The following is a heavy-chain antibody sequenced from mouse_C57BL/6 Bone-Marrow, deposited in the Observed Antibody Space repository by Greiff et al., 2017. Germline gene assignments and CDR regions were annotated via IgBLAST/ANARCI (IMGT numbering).Heavy chain of an antibody. V-gene: IGHV14-4*01. D-gene: IGHD2-4*01. J-gene: IGHJ2*01. CDR1: GFNIKDDY. CDR3: TSWGDYGFDY. CDR2: IDPENGDT. Sequence: EVQLQQSGAELVRPGASVKLSCTASGFNIKDDYMHWVKQRPEQGLEWIGWIDPENGDTEYASKFQGKATITADTSSNTAYLQLSSLTTEDTAVDYDTSWGDYGFDYWGQGTTLTVSS.